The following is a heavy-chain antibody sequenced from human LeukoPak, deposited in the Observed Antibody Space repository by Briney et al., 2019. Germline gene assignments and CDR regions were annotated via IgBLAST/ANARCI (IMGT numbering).Heavy chain of an antibody. D-gene: IGHD6-6*01. V-gene: IGHV4-38-2*01. CDR2: IYYSGST. J-gene: IGHJ5*02. Sequence: PGGSLRLSCAASGFTFRDYWMSWVRQAPGKGLEWIGSIYYSGSTYYNPSLKSRVTISVDTSKNQFSLKLSSVTAADTAVYYCARVGYSSSSDWFDPWGQGTLVTVSS. CDR1: GFTFRDYW. CDR3: ARVGYSSSSDWFDP.